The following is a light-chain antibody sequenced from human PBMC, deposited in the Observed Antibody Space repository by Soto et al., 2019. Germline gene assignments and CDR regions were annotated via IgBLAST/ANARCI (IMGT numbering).Light chain of an antibody. J-gene: IGKJ1*01. V-gene: IGKV3D-15*01. Sequence: EIVFTQAPETLSLSPGERATLSCRAIQSISSTQLVWYQQKPGQAPTLLIFGASSRATGIPARFSGSASGTEFTLTISSLQSEDFAVYYCQLYTNWPRWTFGQGTKVEIK. CDR1: QSISST. CDR3: QLYTNWPRWT. CDR2: GAS.